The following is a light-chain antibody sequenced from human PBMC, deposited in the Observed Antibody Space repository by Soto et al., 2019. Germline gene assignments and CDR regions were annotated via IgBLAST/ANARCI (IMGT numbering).Light chain of an antibody. CDR3: NSYTGSSTYV. V-gene: IGLV2-18*02. J-gene: IGLJ1*01. Sequence: LTQPPSVSGSPGQSVAISCTGTSSDVGSYNRVSWYQQPPGAAPKLMIYEVSNRPSGVPDRFSGSKSGNTASLTISGLQAEDEADYYCNSYTGSSTYVFGTGTKVTV. CDR1: SSDVGSYNR. CDR2: EVS.